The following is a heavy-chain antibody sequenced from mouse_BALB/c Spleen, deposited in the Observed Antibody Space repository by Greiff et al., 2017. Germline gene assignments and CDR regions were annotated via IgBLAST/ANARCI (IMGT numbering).Heavy chain of an antibody. J-gene: IGHJ4*01. CDR1: GYTFTSYW. CDR3: ARPPLPGYYAMDY. Sequence: QVQLQQSGAELAKPGASVKMSCKASGYTFTSYWMHWVKQRPGQGLEWIGYINPSTGYTEYNQKFKDKATLTADKSSSTAYMQLSSLTSEDSAVYYCARPPLPGYYAMDYWGQGTSVTVSS. D-gene: IGHD2-1*01. V-gene: IGHV1-7*01. CDR2: INPSTGYT.